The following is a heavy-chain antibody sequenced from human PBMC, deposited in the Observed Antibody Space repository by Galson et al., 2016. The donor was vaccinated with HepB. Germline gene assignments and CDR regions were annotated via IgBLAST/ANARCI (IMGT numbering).Heavy chain of an antibody. J-gene: IGHJ4*02. CDR2: IGGSGSTT. D-gene: IGHD1-7*01. CDR1: GFSFSGYA. V-gene: IGHV3-23*01. Sequence: SLRLSCAGSGFSFSGYAISWVRQAPGKGLEWVSGIGGSGSTTYYADSVKGRFTISRDNSKNTLYLQMNSLRAEDTAVYYCAKDLLNWNYAVCFDYWGQGTLVSVSS. CDR3: AKDLLNWNYAVCFDY.